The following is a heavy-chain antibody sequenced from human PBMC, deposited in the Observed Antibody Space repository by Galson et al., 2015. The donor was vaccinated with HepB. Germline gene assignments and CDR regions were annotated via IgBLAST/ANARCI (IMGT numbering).Heavy chain of an antibody. CDR2: FDPEDGET. CDR3: ATLPGFRRFSQLPPDNWFDP. CDR1: GYTLTELS. J-gene: IGHJ5*02. V-gene: IGHV1-24*01. D-gene: IGHD3-3*01. Sequence: SVKVSCKVSGYTLTELSMHWVRQAPGKGLEWMGGFDPEDGETIYAQKFQGRVTMTEDTSTDTAYMELSSLRSEDTAVYYCATLPGFRRFSQLPPDNWFDPWGQGTLVTVSS.